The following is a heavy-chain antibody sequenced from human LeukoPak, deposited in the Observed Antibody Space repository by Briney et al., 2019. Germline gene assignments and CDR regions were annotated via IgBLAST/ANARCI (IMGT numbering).Heavy chain of an antibody. V-gene: IGHV4-39*01. CDR2: IYYSGST. CDR1: GGSISSSSYY. CDR3: ARQSDFLSGYYTEGWFDP. D-gene: IGHD3-3*01. J-gene: IGHJ5*02. Sequence: SETLSLTCTVSGGSISSSSYYWGWIRQPPGKGLEWIGSIYYSGSTYYNPSLKSRVTISVDTTKNQFSLKLSSVTAADTAVYYCARQSDFLSGYYTEGWFDPWGQGTLVTVSS.